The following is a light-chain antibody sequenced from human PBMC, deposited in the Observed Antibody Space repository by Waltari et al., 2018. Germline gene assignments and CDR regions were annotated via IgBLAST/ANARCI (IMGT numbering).Light chain of an antibody. CDR2: YAS. Sequence: AIQLTQSPSSLSASVGDRVTITYRASQGISSALAWYQQKPGKAPKLLIYYASSLESGVPSRFSSSGSGTDFTLTISSLQPEDFATYYCQQFNNYLLTFGGGTKVEIK. V-gene: IGKV1D-13*01. CDR1: QGISSA. J-gene: IGKJ4*01. CDR3: QQFNNYLLT.